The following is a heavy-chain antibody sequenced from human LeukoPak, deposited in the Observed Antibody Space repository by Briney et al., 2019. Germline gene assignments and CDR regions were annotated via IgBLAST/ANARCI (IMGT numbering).Heavy chain of an antibody. CDR3: ARDLMRGSYVDY. Sequence: GGSLRLSCAASGFSFGIYDMHWVRQAPGKGLEWVAVIGHDGSFKESADAVKGRFTISRDNTKNTLYLHMNSLRAEDTAVYYCARDLMRGSYVDYWGQGSPVTVSS. J-gene: IGHJ4*02. V-gene: IGHV3-33*01. CDR2: IGHDGSFK. CDR1: GFSFGIYD.